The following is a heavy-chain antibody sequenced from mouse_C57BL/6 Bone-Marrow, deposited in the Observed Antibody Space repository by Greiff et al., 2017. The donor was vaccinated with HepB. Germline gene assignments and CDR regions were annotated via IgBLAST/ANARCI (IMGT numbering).Heavy chain of an antibody. CDR1: GFSLTSYA. CDR2: IWTGGGT. J-gene: IGHJ3*01. D-gene: IGHD3-2*02. V-gene: IGHV2-9-1*01. Sequence: VKLVESGPGLVAPSQSLSITCTVSGFSLTSYAISWVRQPPGKGLEWLGVIWTGGGTNYNSALKSRLSISKDNSKSQVFLKMNSLQTDDTARYYCASSPLTAQAPGFAYWGQGTLVTVSA. CDR3: ASSPLTAQAPGFAY.